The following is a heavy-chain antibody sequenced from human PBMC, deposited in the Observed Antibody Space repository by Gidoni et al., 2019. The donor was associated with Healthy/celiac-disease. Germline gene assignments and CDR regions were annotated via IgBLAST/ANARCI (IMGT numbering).Heavy chain of an antibody. CDR3: ARHATYCGGDCYTGGYYYGMDV. CDR1: GYSFTSFW. D-gene: IGHD2-21*02. CDR2: IYPGDSDT. Sequence: EVQLVQSGAEVKKPGESLKISCKGSGYSFTSFWMRWVRQMPGKGLERMGIIYPGDSDTRYSPSFQGQVTISAYKSISTAYLQWSSLKASDTAMYYWARHATYCGGDCYTGGYYYGMDVWGQGTTVTVSS. J-gene: IGHJ6*02. V-gene: IGHV5-51*01.